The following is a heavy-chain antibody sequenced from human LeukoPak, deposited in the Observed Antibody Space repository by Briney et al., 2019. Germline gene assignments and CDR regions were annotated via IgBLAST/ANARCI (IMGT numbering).Heavy chain of an antibody. CDR3: ARARASGRSGFDY. D-gene: IGHD2-15*01. Sequence: GGSLRLSCAASGFTFSSYAMSWVRQAPGKGLEWVSAISGSGGSRYYADSVKGRFTISRDNAKNSLDLQMNSLRDEDTAVYYCARARASGRSGFDYWGQGTLVTVSS. V-gene: IGHV3-23*01. CDR2: ISGSGGSR. CDR1: GFTFSSYA. J-gene: IGHJ4*02.